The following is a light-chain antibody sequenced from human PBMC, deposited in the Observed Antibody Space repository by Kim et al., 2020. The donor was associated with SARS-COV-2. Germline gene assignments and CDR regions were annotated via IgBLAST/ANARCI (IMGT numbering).Light chain of an antibody. CDR3: HKCRKSPCT. CDR2: GAS. J-gene: IGKJ4*02. Sequence: EIVMTQSPATLSVSPGERATLSCRASQSVSSNLAWYQQKPGQAPRLLIYGASTRATGIPARFSGSGSGTEFTLTITSLRSEDFANYYCHKCRKSPCTFGAGTKVEIK. CDR1: QSVSSN. V-gene: IGKV3-15*01.